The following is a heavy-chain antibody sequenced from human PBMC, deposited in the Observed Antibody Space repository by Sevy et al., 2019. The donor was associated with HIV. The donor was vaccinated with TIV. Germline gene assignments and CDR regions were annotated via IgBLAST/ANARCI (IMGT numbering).Heavy chain of an antibody. CDR3: ARFVSLGY. CDR2: ISQGGSEE. V-gene: IGHV3-7*01. CDR1: GFTFSSSS. J-gene: IGHJ4*02. Sequence: SLRLSCAASGFTFSSSSMTWVRQAPGKGLEWVATISQGGSEEYYVDSVKGRFTISRDNAKNSLYLQMNSLSAVDTAVYFCARFVSLGYWGQGTLVTVSS. D-gene: IGHD6-13*01.